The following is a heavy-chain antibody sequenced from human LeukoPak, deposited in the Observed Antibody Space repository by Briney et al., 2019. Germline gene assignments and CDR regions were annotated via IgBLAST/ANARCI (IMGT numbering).Heavy chain of an antibody. Sequence: ASVKVSCKASGYTFTSYGISWVRQAPGQGLEWMGWINPNSGGTNYAQKFQGRVTMTRDTSISTAYMELSRLRSDDTAVYYCARVRHGGSYYAYWGQGTLVTVSS. CDR3: ARVRHGGSYYAY. D-gene: IGHD1-26*01. J-gene: IGHJ4*02. CDR1: GYTFTSYG. V-gene: IGHV1-2*02. CDR2: INPNSGGT.